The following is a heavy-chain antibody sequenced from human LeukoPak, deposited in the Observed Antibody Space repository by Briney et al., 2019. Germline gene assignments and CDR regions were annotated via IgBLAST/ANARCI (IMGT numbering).Heavy chain of an antibody. D-gene: IGHD2-15*01. CDR1: SGSISTSNYY. CDR2: IFYSGST. CDR3: ARYGSSSGAFDI. V-gene: IGHV4-39*07. J-gene: IGHJ3*02. Sequence: SETLSLTCTVSSGSISTSNYYWGWVRQPPGKALEWIGNIFYSGSTYYSPSLKSRVTISLDTSRNQFSLKLNSVTAADTAVYYCARYGSSSGAFDIWGQGTMVTVSS.